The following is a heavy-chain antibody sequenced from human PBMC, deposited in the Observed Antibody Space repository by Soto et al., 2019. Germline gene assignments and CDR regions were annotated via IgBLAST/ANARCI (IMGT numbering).Heavy chain of an antibody. V-gene: IGHV3-21*01. CDR3: AGIYDYIWGTDY. J-gene: IGHJ4*02. D-gene: IGHD3-16*01. CDR1: GFTFSSYS. CDR2: ISSSSSYI. Sequence: EVQLVESGGGLVKPGGSLRLSCAASGFTFSSYSMNWVRQAPGKGLEWVSSISSSSSYIYYADSVKGRFTISRDNAKNSLYLQMNSLRAEDTAVYYCAGIYDYIWGTDYWGQGTLVTVSS.